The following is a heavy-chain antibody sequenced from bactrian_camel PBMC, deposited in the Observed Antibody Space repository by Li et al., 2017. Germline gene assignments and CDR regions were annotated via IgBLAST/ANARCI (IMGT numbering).Heavy chain of an antibody. D-gene: IGHD3*01. J-gene: IGHJ4*01. CDR2: IDRYTTT. Sequence: HVQLVESGGGSVQAGGSLRLSCTASIYNGDCMGWFRQAPGKEREGVAFIDRYTTTTYTDSVKGRFTISQDNAKNTLYLQMNSLKPEDTAMYYCAADFLQYCTTDRLGYWGQGTQVTVS. V-gene: IGHV3S53*01. CDR1: IYNGDC. CDR3: AADFLQYCTTDRLGY.